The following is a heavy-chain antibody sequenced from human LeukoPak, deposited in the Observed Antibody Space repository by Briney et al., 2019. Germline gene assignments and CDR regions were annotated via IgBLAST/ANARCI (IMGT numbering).Heavy chain of an antibody. CDR1: GYTFTSYY. V-gene: IGHV1-46*01. Sequence: ASVKVSCKASGYTFTSYYMHWVRQTPGQGLEWMGIINPSGGSTSYAQKFQGRVTMTRDTSTSTVYMELSSLRSEDTAVYYCARDLTTPFYDFWSGYYHNWFDPWGQGTLVTVSS. D-gene: IGHD3-3*01. CDR2: INPSGGST. CDR3: ARDLTTPFYDFWSGYYHNWFDP. J-gene: IGHJ5*02.